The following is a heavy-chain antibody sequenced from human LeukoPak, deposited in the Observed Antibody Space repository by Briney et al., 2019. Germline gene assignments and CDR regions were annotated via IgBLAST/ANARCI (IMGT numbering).Heavy chain of an antibody. J-gene: IGHJ4*02. CDR2: ISYDGSNK. CDR3: AKLAQYSSGWYTVIDY. CDR1: GFTFSSYG. V-gene: IGHV3-30*18. Sequence: GRSLRLSCAASGFTFSSYGMHWVRQAPGKGLEWVAVISYDGSNKYHADSVKGRFTISRDNSKNTLYLQMNSLRAEDTAVYYCAKLAQYSSGWYTVIDYWGQGTLVTVSS. D-gene: IGHD6-19*01.